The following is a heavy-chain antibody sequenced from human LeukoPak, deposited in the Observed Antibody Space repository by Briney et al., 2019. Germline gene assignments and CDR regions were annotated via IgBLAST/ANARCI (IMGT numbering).Heavy chain of an antibody. V-gene: IGHV3-7*01. Sequence: GGSLRLSCAASGFTFSNYWMSWVRQAPGKGLEWVANIKEDGSEKYYVDSVKGRSTISRDNAKNSLYLQMNSLRAEDTAVYYCAREGNSGWYYDYWGQGTLVTVSS. CDR3: AREGNSGWYYDY. CDR1: GFTFSNYW. D-gene: IGHD6-19*01. J-gene: IGHJ4*02. CDR2: IKEDGSEK.